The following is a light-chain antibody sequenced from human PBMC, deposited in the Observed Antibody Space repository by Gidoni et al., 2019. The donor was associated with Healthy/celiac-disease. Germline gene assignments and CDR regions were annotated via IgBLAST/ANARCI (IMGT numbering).Light chain of an antibody. V-gene: IGKV1-27*01. CDR3: QKYNSAPIT. CDR2: AAS. CDR1: QGISNY. Sequence: DIQMTQSPSTLSASVGGRVTITCRASQGISNYLAWYQQKPGKVPKLLIYAASTLQSGVPSRFSGSGSGTDFTLTISSLQPEDVATYYCQKYNSAPITFXXXTRLEIK. J-gene: IGKJ5*01.